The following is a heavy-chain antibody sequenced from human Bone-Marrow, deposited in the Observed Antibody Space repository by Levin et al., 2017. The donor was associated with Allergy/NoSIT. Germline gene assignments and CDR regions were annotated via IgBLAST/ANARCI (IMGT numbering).Heavy chain of an antibody. CDR2: IKQDGSVQ. Sequence: PGGSLRLSCEASGFTFDDYAMHWVRQAPGKGLEWVANIKQDGSVQNYHHSVKGRFTISRDNVNNLVYLQMNSLRVEDTALYYCMTTTRSSSFDYWGQGALVTVSS. V-gene: IGHV3-7*01. J-gene: IGHJ4*02. CDR3: MTTTRSSSFDY. CDR1: GFTFDDYA. D-gene: IGHD6-6*01.